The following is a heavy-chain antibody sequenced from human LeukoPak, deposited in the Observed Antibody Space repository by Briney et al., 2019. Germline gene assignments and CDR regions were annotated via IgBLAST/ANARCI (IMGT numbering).Heavy chain of an antibody. D-gene: IGHD2-15*01. CDR2: INGDGSST. Sequence: GGSLRLSCAASGFTFSSYWMHWVRQAPGKGLVWVSRINGDGSSTNYADSVKGRFTISRDNAKNTLYLQMNSLRAEDTAVYYCARSPGQCSGGSCAAGYWGQGTLVTVSS. J-gene: IGHJ4*02. CDR1: GFTFSSYW. V-gene: IGHV3-74*01. CDR3: ARSPGQCSGGSCAAGY.